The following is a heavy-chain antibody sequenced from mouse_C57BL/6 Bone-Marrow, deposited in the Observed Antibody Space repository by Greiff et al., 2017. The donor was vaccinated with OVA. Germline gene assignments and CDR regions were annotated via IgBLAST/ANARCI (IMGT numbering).Heavy chain of an antibody. J-gene: IGHJ3*01. D-gene: IGHD1-1*01. CDR1: GYTFTSYG. V-gene: IGHV1-81*01. CDR2: IYPRSGNT. CDR3: ERRRYYYGSSYVDWFAY. Sequence: VQLQQSGAELARPGASVKLSCKASGYTFTSYGISWVKQRTGQGLEWIGEIYPRSGNTYYNEKFKGKATLTADKSSSTAYMEHRSLTSEDSAVYFCERRRYYYGSSYVDWFAYWGQGTLVTVSA.